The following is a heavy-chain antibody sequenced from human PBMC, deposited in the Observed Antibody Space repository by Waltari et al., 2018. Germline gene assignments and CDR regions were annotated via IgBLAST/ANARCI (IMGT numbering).Heavy chain of an antibody. CDR3: AGGYYGSGTTGDFDY. V-gene: IGHV1-69*08. Sequence: QVQLVQSGAEVKKPGSSVKVSCKASGGTFSSYAISWVRQAPGQGLEWMGRIIPIFGTANYAQKFQGRGTITADKATSTAYMELSSLRSEDTAVYYCAGGYYGSGTTGDFDYWGQGTLVTVSS. J-gene: IGHJ4*02. CDR1: GGTFSSYA. D-gene: IGHD3-10*01. CDR2: IIPIFGTA.